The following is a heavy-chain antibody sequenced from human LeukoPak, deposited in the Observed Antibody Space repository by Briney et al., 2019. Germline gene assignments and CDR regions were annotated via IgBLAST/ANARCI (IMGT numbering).Heavy chain of an antibody. D-gene: IGHD4-17*01. CDR1: GFTFSSYA. CDR2: ISGSGGST. J-gene: IGHJ4*02. Sequence: PGGSLRLSCAASGFTFSSYAMSWVRQAPGKGLEWVSAISGSGGSTYYADSVKGRFTISRDNSKNTLYLQMNSLRAEDTTVYYCAKRGDYGDYYFDYWGQGTLVTVSS. CDR3: AKRGDYGDYYFDY. V-gene: IGHV3-23*01.